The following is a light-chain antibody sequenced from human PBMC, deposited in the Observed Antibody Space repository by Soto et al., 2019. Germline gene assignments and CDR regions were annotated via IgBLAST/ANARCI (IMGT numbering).Light chain of an antibody. CDR2: WAS. Sequence: DIVMTHSPDSLAVSLGERATINCKSSQSVLYSSNNKNYLAWYQQKPGQPPKLLIYWASTRESGVPDRFSGSGSGTDFTLTISSLQAEDVAVYYCQQYYSLPLTFGGGTKVDIK. CDR3: QQYYSLPLT. J-gene: IGKJ4*01. V-gene: IGKV4-1*01. CDR1: QSVLYSSNNKNY.